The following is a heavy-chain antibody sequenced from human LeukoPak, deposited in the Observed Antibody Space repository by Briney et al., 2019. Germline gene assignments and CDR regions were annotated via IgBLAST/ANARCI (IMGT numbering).Heavy chain of an antibody. CDR1: GYTFTGYY. CDR3: ARDSSGYVSWFDP. J-gene: IGHJ5*02. V-gene: IGHV1-2*02. CDR2: INPNSGGT. Sequence: ASVEVSCKASGYTFTGYYMHWVRQAPGQGLEWMGWINPNSGGTNYAQKFQGRVTMTRDTSISTAYMELNRLRSDDTAVYYCARDSSGYVSWFDPWGQGTLVTVSS. D-gene: IGHD3-22*01.